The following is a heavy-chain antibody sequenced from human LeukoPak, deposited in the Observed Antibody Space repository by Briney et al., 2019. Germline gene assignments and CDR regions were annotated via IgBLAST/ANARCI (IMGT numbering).Heavy chain of an antibody. CDR2: ISSSSYI. V-gene: IGHV3-21*01. CDR1: GFTFSSYS. D-gene: IGHD3-3*01. CDR3: ARDSVSEYYDFWSGPGYYFDY. J-gene: IGHJ4*02. Sequence: GGSLRLSCAASGFTFSSYSMNWFRQAPGKGLEWVSSISSSSYIYYADSVKGRFTISRDNAKNSLYLQMNSLRAEDTAVYYCARDSVSEYYDFWSGPGYYFDYWGQGTLVTVSS.